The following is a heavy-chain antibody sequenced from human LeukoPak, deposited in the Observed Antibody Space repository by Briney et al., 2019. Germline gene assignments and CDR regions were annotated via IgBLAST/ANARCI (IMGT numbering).Heavy chain of an antibody. J-gene: IGHJ4*02. CDR1: GGTFSSYA. V-gene: IGHV1-69*05. CDR3: ATSRYGSGSRFDY. Sequence: SVKVSCKASGGTFSSYAISWVRQAPGQGLEWMGGIIPIFGAANYAQNFQCRVTITTDESTRTAYMELSRLRSEDTAVYYCATSRYGSGSRFDYWGQGTLVTVSS. D-gene: IGHD3-10*01. CDR2: IIPIFGAA.